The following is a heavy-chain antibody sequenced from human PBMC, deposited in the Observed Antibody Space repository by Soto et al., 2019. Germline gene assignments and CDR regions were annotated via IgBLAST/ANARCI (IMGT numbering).Heavy chain of an antibody. Sequence: ASVKVSCKASGYTFPSYGISWVRQAPGQGLEWMGWISAYNGNTNYAQKLQGRVTMTTDTSTSTAYMELRSLRSDDTAVYYCARINYCSSTSCYDGPGDYWGQGTLVTVSS. V-gene: IGHV1-18*01. CDR2: ISAYNGNT. J-gene: IGHJ4*02. CDR3: ARINYCSSTSCYDGPGDY. CDR1: GYTFPSYG. D-gene: IGHD2-2*01.